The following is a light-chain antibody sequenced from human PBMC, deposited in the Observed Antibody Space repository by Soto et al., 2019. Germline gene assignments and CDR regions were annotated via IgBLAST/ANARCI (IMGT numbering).Light chain of an antibody. V-gene: IGLV2-14*01. CDR1: NSDVGGYNY. J-gene: IGLJ1*01. Sequence: QSALTQPASVSGSPGQSITISCTGTNSDVGGYNYVSWYQQHPGKAHKLMIYEVSNRPSGVSNRFSGSKSGNTASLTISGLQAEDEFDYYCSSYTSSSTYVFGTGTKVTVL. CDR2: EVS. CDR3: SSYTSSSTYV.